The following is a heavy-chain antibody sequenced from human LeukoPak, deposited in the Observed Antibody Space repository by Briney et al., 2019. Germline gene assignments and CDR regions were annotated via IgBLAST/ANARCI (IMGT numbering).Heavy chain of an antibody. CDR2: ISSSSSYI. Sequence: GGSLRLSCAASGFTFSSYSMNWVRQAPGKGLEWVSSISSSSSYIYYADSVKGRFTISRDNAKNSLYLQMSSLRAEDTAVYYCAREVDSSGWFDYWGQGTLVTVSS. J-gene: IGHJ4*02. V-gene: IGHV3-21*01. D-gene: IGHD6-19*01. CDR3: AREVDSSGWFDY. CDR1: GFTFSSYS.